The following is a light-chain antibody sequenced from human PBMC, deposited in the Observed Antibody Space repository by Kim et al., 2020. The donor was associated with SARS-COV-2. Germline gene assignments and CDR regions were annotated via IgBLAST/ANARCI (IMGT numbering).Light chain of an antibody. Sequence: QSGLTQPASVSGSPGQSITISCTGTSSDVGGYNYVSWYQQHPGKAPKLMIYDVSKRPSGVSNRFSGSKSGNTASLTISGLQAEDEADYYCSSYTSSSTSLYVFGTGTKVTVL. J-gene: IGLJ1*01. V-gene: IGLV2-14*01. CDR1: SSDVGGYNY. CDR2: DVS. CDR3: SSYTSSSTSLYV.